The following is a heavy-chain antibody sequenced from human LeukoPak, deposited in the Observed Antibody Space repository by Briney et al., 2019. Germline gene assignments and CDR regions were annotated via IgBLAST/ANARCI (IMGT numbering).Heavy chain of an antibody. CDR1: GYTFTGYY. V-gene: IGHV1-2*02. J-gene: IGHJ4*02. Sequence: GPVTVSCKASGYTFTGYYMHWMRQAPGQAPEWMGWIKTNSGDTKYAQKFQGRVTMTRDTSTSSAYMELSRLRSDDTAVYYCARDSDSAMADYWGQGTLVTVSS. CDR2: IKTNSGDT. D-gene: IGHD5-18*01. CDR3: ARDSDSAMADY.